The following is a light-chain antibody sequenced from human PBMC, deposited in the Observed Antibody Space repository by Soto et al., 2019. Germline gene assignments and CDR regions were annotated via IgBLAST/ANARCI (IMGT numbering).Light chain of an antibody. CDR1: QGANTF. Sequence: DIQLTQSPAFLSASVGDRVNITCRASQGANTFVAWYQQKAGRAPRLLIYVASSLQTGVPSRFSGSGSGTEFTLTISSLRPDDFATYYCQHYNSYPEPFGQGTKVDIK. CDR3: QHYNSYPEP. V-gene: IGKV1-9*01. J-gene: IGKJ1*01. CDR2: VAS.